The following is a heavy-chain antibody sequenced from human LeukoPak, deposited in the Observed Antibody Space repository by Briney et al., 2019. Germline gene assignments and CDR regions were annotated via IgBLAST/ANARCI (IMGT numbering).Heavy chain of an antibody. CDR2: IRGSGGNT. CDR1: GFTFPSYA. D-gene: IGHD6-13*01. CDR3: ARLPRYSSSWYAGY. J-gene: IGHJ4*02. V-gene: IGHV3-23*01. Sequence: GGSLRLSCAASGFTFPSYAMTWVRQAPGKGLEWVSVIRGSGGNTYYADSVKGRFTISRDNAKNSLYLQMNSLRAEDTAVYYCARLPRYSSSWYAGYWGQGTLVTVSS.